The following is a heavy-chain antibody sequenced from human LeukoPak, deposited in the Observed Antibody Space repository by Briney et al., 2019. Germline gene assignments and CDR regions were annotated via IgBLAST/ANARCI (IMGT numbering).Heavy chain of an antibody. Sequence: PGRSLRLSCAASGFTFSSYGMHWVRQAPGKGLEWVAVIWYDGSNKYYADSVKGRFTISRDNSKNTLYLQMNSLRAEDTAVYYCARGPDIVVVVAADEPDYYYGMDVWGQGTTVTVPS. J-gene: IGHJ6*02. CDR1: GFTFSSYG. CDR3: ARGPDIVVVVAADEPDYYYGMDV. D-gene: IGHD2-15*01. V-gene: IGHV3-33*01. CDR2: IWYDGSNK.